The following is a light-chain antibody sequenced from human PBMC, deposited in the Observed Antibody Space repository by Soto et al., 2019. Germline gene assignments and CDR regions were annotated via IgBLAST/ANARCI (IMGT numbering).Light chain of an antibody. CDR3: QQSYGTPIT. J-gene: IGKJ5*01. CDR2: SAS. CDR1: PSISTY. V-gene: IGKV1-39*01. Sequence: DIQMAQSPASLSASVRDRITISCRPSPSISTYLNWYQQKPGKAPNLLIYSASNLQSGVPSRFSGSGSGTDFTLTISSLHPEDFAAYYCQQSYGTPITCGQGTRREIK.